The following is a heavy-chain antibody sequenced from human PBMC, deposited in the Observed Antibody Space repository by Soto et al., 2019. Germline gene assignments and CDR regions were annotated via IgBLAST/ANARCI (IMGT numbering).Heavy chain of an antibody. CDR1: GGSISSGDYY. V-gene: IGHV4-30-4*01. CDR2: IYYSGST. D-gene: IGHD6-6*01. CDR3: ARGDSSSSGAFDY. Sequence: SSETLSLTCTVSGGSISSGDYYWSWIRQPPGKGLEWIGYIYYSGSTYYNPSLKSRVTISVDTSKNQFSLKLSSVTAADTAVYYCARGDSSSSGAFDYWGQGTLVTVSS. J-gene: IGHJ4*02.